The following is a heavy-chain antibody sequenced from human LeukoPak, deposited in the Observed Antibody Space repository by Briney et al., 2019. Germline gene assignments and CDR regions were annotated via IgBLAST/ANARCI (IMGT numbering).Heavy chain of an antibody. V-gene: IGHV3-21*01. D-gene: IGHD6-6*01. CDR3: ARESEHSSNAFDY. CDR2: LTSHSSYT. J-gene: IGHJ4*02. Sequence: PGGSLRLSCAASGFTFSSYNMNWVRQAPGKGLEWVSSLTSHSSYTYYADSLKGRFTISRDNANNSLYLQMNSLRAEDTAVYYCARESEHSSNAFDYWGQGTLVTVSS. CDR1: GFTFSSYN.